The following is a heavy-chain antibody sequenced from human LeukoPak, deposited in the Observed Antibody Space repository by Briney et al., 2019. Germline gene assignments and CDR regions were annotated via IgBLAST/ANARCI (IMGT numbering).Heavy chain of an antibody. CDR3: ARQSSGYDLGPFAY. Sequence: SETLSLTCTVSGGPISSYYWSWIRQPPGKGLEWIAYISYSGSTNYNPSLRSRVTISLDTSKNPFSLKLSSVTAADTAVYYCARQSSGYDLGPFAYWGQGTLVTVSS. V-gene: IGHV4-59*08. D-gene: IGHD5-12*01. J-gene: IGHJ4*02. CDR1: GGPISSYY. CDR2: ISYSGST.